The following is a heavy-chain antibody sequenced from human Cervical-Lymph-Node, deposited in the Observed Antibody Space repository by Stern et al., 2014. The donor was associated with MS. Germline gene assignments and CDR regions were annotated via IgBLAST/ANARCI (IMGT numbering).Heavy chain of an antibody. CDR2: MNPNSGIT. CDR3: AREDDGDYGPIGWFDP. V-gene: IGHV1-8*01. Sequence: QLVHSGPEVKKPGASVKVSCTASAYTFTSYDINWVRQATGQGLEWMAWMNPNSGITVYAQKFQGRVTMTRDTSITTAYMELSSLRSEDTAVYYCAREDDGDYGPIGWFDPWGQGTLVTVSS. CDR1: AYTFTSYD. J-gene: IGHJ5*02. D-gene: IGHD4-17*01.